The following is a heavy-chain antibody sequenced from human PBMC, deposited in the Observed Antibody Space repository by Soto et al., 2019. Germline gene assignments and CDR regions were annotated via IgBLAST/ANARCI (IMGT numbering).Heavy chain of an antibody. CDR3: ARGGQQLTKAHFDY. Sequence: SVKVSCKASGGTFSSYAISWVRQAPGQGLEWMGGIIPIFGTANYAQKFQGRVTITADESTSTAYMELSSLRSEDTAVYYCARGGQQLTKAHFDYWGQGTLVTVSS. CDR1: GGTFSSYA. CDR2: IIPIFGTA. J-gene: IGHJ4*02. V-gene: IGHV1-69*13. D-gene: IGHD6-13*01.